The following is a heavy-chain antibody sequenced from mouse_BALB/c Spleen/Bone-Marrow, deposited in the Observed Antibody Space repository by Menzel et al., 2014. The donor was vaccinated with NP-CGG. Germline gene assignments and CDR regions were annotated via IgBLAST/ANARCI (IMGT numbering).Heavy chain of an antibody. J-gene: IGHJ2*01. V-gene: IGHV5-6-3*01. CDR1: GFTFSSYG. CDR3: ARGNYGNYVDYFDY. CDR2: INSNGGST. Sequence: EVKLVESGGGLVQPGGSLKLSCAASGFTFSSYGMSWVRQTPDKRLELVASINSNGGSTYYPDGMKGRFTISRDNAKNTLSLQMSSLKSEDTAMYYCARGNYGNYVDYFDYWGQGTTLTVSS. D-gene: IGHD2-1*01.